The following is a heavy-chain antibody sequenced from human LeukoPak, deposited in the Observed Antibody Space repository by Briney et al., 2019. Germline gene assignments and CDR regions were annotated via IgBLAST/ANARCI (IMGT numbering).Heavy chain of an antibody. CDR1: GGSISSGDYY. CDR3: ARDGEGDWLDP. Sequence: SETLSLTCTVSGGSISSGDYYWSWIRQPPGKGLEWIGYIYYSGSTYYNPSLKSRVTISVDTSKNQFSLKLSSVTAADTAVYYCARDGEGDWLDPWGQGTLVTVSS. CDR2: IYYSGST. V-gene: IGHV4-30-4*01. D-gene: IGHD7-27*01. J-gene: IGHJ5*02.